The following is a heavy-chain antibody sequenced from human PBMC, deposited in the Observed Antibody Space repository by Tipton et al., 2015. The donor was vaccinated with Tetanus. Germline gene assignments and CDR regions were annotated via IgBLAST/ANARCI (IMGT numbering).Heavy chain of an antibody. V-gene: IGHV4-39*01. Sequence: TLSLTCAVSGGSISSSSYYWGWIRQPPGKGLEWIGSIYYSGSTYYNPSLKSRVTISVDTSKNQFSLKLSSVTTADTAVYYCARGDLEWLLNFDYWGQGTLVTVSS. CDR3: ARGDLEWLLNFDY. CDR2: IYYSGST. D-gene: IGHD3-3*01. J-gene: IGHJ4*02. CDR1: GGSISSSSYY.